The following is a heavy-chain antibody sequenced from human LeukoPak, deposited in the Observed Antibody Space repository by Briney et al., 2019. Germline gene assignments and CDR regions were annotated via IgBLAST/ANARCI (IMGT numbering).Heavy chain of an antibody. Sequence: GGSLRLSCAASGFTFSSYSMNWLRQVPGKGLEWVSSISTSSSYIYYADSVKGRFTISRDNAQKSLYLQMNSLRADDTAVYYCARGASVVAGNDNAFDIWGQGTMVTVSS. CDR3: ARGASVVAGNDNAFDI. CDR1: GFTFSSYS. V-gene: IGHV3-21*01. J-gene: IGHJ3*02. D-gene: IGHD6-19*01. CDR2: ISTSSSYI.